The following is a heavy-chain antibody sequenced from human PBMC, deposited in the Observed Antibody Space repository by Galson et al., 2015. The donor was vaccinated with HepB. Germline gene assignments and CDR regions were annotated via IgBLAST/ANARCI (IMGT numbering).Heavy chain of an antibody. CDR2: ISSSSSYT. CDR1: GFTFSDYY. CDR3: ARTKYYYDSSGYYAGGAFDF. D-gene: IGHD3-22*01. Sequence: SLRLSCAASGFTFSDYYMSWIRQAPGKGLEWVSYISSSSSYTNYADSVKGRFTISRDNAKNSLYLQMNSLRAEDTAVYYCARTKYYYDSSGYYAGGAFDFWGQGTMVTVSS. J-gene: IGHJ3*01. V-gene: IGHV3-11*03.